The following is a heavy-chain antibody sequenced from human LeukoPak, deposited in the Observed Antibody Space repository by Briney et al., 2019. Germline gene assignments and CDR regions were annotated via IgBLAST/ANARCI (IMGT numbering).Heavy chain of an antibody. V-gene: IGHV4-59*08. Sequence: SETLSLTSTVSGGSISSYYWSWIRQPPGKGLEWIGYIYYSGSTNYNPSLKSRVTISVDTSKNQFSLKLSSVTAADTAVYYCASMVRGYWFDPWGQGTLVTVSS. CDR3: ASMVRGYWFDP. J-gene: IGHJ5*02. D-gene: IGHD3-10*01. CDR2: IYYSGST. CDR1: GGSISSYY.